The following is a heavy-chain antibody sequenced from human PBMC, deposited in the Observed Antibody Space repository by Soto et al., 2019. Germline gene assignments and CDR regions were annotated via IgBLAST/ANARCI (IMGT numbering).Heavy chain of an antibody. CDR3: AQPYQWLRFDY. J-gene: IGHJ4*02. D-gene: IGHD5-12*01. CDR2: IYWDGDK. Sequence: QITLKESGPTLVKPTQTLTLTCTFSGFSLSTSGVGVGWIRQPPGKALEWLALIYWDGDKRYRPSLRSRLTITKDTSKNQVVLSMTNMDPVDTATYYCAQPYQWLRFDYWGQGTLVTVSS. V-gene: IGHV2-5*02. CDR1: GFSLSTSGVG.